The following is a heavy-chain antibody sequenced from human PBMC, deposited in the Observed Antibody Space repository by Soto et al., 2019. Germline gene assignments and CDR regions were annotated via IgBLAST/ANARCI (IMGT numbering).Heavy chain of an antibody. J-gene: IGHJ6*02. D-gene: IGHD2-15*01. CDR3: ARGSGGSSYYSYGMDV. CDR1: GGTFSSYA. V-gene: IGHV1-69*12. CDR2: IIPIFGTA. Sequence: QVQLVQSGAEVKKPGSSVKVSCKASGGTFSSYAINWVRQAPGQGLEWMGGIIPIFGTANYAQKFQGRVKITAAEYTSKADMELSSLRSEDTAVYYCARGSGGSSYYSYGMDVWGQGTTVTVSS.